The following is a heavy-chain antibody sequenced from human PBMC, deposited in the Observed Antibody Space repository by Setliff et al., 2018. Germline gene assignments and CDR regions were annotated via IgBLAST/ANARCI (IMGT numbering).Heavy chain of an antibody. Sequence: PGGSLRLSCAASGFSFRTYAMSWVRQAPGKGLEWVSTITIDDAYSYYADSVKGRFTISRDNSKNTLYLQMNSLRTEDTAVYYCARGPSQIVGGTTYFDYWGQGTLVTVSS. CDR1: GFSFRTYA. CDR2: ITIDDAYS. D-gene: IGHD1-26*01. J-gene: IGHJ4*02. V-gene: IGHV3-23*01. CDR3: ARGPSQIVGGTTYFDY.